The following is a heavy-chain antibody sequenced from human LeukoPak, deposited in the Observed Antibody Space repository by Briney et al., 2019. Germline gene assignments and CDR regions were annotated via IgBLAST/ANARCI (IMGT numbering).Heavy chain of an antibody. CDR1: GGSISSFY. Sequence: SSETLSLTCTVSGGSISSFYWSWVRQPPGKGLEWIGYIYYTGSTNYCPDLKRRVTISIETSKNHIFLKLSSVTAADTVVYYCARRLYGGYYFDYWGQGILVTVSS. J-gene: IGHJ4*02. CDR2: IYYTGST. CDR3: ARRLYGGYYFDY. D-gene: IGHD4-23*01. V-gene: IGHV4-59*08.